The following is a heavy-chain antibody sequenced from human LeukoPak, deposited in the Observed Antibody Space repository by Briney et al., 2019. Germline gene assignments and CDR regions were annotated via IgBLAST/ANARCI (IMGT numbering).Heavy chain of an antibody. CDR3: AKGVGRTTYYFDY. CDR2: ISYDGSNK. Sequence: GGSLRLSCAASGFTFSSYTMHWVRQAPGKGLEWVAVISYDGSNKYYADSVKGRFTISRDNSKNTLYPQMKSLRAEDTAVYYCAKGVGRTTYYFDYWGQGTLVTVSS. V-gene: IGHV3-30-3*01. J-gene: IGHJ4*02. CDR1: GFTFSSYT. D-gene: IGHD4-17*01.